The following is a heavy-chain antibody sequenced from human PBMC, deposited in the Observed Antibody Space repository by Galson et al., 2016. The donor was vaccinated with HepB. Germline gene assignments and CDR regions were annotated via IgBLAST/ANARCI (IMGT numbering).Heavy chain of an antibody. Sequence: SLRLSCAVSGFTVSSNYMRWVRQAPGKGLEWVSSITGSGSNTYYADTVKGRFTISRDNSKNTLYVQMNSLRVEDTAIYYCVKGCSKDYYHMDVWGRGTTVTVSS. CDR3: VKGCSKDYYHMDV. V-gene: IGHV3-23*01. D-gene: IGHD2-2*01. J-gene: IGHJ6*03. CDR1: GFTVSSNY. CDR2: ITGSGSNT.